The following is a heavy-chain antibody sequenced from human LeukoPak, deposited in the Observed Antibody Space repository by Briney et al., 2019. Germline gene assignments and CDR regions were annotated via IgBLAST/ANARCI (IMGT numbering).Heavy chain of an antibody. J-gene: IGHJ4*02. CDR2: ISYDGSNK. Sequence: GGSLRLSCAASGFTFSSYAMHWVRQAPGKGLEWVAVISYDGSNKYYADSVKGRFTISRDNSKNTLYLQMNSLRAEDTAVYYCARDERSGDQFDYWGQGTLVTVSS. D-gene: IGHD6-19*01. CDR1: GFTFSSYA. V-gene: IGHV3-30*04. CDR3: ARDERSGDQFDY.